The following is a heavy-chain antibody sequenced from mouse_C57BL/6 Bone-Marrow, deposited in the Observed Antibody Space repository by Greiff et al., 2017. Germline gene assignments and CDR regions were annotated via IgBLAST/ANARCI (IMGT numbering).Heavy chain of an antibody. CDR1: GYSFTGYY. CDR2: IYPYNGVS. V-gene: IGHV1-31*01. CDR3: ARGDFHFYDSSSGFAY. D-gene: IGHD1-1*01. J-gene: IGHJ3*01. Sequence: VQLQQSGPELVKPGASVKISCKASGYSFTGYYMHWVKQSHGNILDWIGYIYPYNGVSSYNQKFKGKATLTVDKSSSTAYMELRSLTSEDSAVYCCARGDFHFYDSSSGFAYWGQGTLVTVSA.